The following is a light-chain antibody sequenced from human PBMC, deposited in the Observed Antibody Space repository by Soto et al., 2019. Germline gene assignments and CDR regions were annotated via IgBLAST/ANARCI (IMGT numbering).Light chain of an antibody. CDR3: SSYSSSSTIFV. CDR2: EVS. CDR1: SSDVGAYKY. Sequence: QSVLTQPASVSGSPGQSITISCTGTSSDVGAYKYVSWYQQHPGKAPKVMIYEVSNRPSGVSNRFSGSKSGNTASLTISGLQADDEADYFCSSYSSSSTIFVFGTGT. V-gene: IGLV2-14*01. J-gene: IGLJ1*01.